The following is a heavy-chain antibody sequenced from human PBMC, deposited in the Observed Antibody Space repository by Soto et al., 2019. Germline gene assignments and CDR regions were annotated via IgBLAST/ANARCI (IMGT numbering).Heavy chain of an antibody. D-gene: IGHD2-2*01. Sequence: SETLSLTCAVYGGSFSGYYWSWIRQPPGKGLEWIGEINHSGSTNYNPSLKSRVTISVDTSKNQFSLKLSSVTAADTAVYYCARISMGYCSSTSCLHYYYYYMDVWGKGTTVTVSS. CDR2: INHSGST. CDR1: GGSFSGYY. J-gene: IGHJ6*03. CDR3: ARISMGYCSSTSCLHYYYYYMDV. V-gene: IGHV4-34*01.